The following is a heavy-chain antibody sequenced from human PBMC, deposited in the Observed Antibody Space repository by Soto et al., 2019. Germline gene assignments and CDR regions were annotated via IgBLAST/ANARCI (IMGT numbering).Heavy chain of an antibody. J-gene: IGHJ4*02. CDR3: SKGRDGDY. Sequence: QVHLVQSGAEVKKPGASVKVSCQGSGYAFTTYGITWVRQAPGQGLEWMGWISAHNGNTNYAQKLQGRGTVTRDTSTSTAYLELRRLRYDDTGLYYWSKGRDGDYWGQGALVTVSS. D-gene: IGHD6-6*01. CDR1: GYAFTTYG. V-gene: IGHV1-18*01. CDR2: ISAHNGNT.